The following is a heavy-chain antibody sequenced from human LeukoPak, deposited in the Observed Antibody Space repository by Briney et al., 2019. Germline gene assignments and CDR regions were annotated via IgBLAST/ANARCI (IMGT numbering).Heavy chain of an antibody. CDR2: IYISGST. D-gene: IGHD1-14*01. CDR3: ATANRYSLYMDV. J-gene: IGHJ6*03. Sequence: SETLSLTCTVSGGSFSRYFWRWVGQPAGKGLECIGRIYISGSTSYNPSLMSRVTMSVDTSQNQFSLRLSSVTAADTAVYYCATANRYSLYMDVWGKGTTVTVSS. CDR1: GGSFSRYF. V-gene: IGHV4-4*07.